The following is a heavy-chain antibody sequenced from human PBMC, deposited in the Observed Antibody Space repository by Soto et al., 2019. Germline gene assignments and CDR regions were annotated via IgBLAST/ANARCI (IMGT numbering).Heavy chain of an antibody. CDR1: GFTFSSYA. CDR3: ATAMYDLLYPFDY. V-gene: IGHV3-23*01. J-gene: IGHJ4*02. Sequence: GGSLRLSCAASGFTFSSYAMSWVRQAPGKGLEWVSAISGSGGSTYYADSVKGRFTISRDNSKNTLYLQMNSLRAEDTAVYYCATAMYDLLYPFDYWGQGTLVTVSS. D-gene: IGHD3-3*01. CDR2: ISGSGGST.